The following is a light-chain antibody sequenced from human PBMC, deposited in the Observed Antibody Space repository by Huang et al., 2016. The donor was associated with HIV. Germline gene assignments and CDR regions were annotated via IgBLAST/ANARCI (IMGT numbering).Light chain of an antibody. J-gene: IGKJ4*01. V-gene: IGKV3-11*01. CDR1: QTIGTY. CDR2: DAS. Sequence: EIVLTQSPVTLSLSPGHRATLSCRASQTIGTYLAWYKQKSGQAPRLRIYDASKRAAGIPAMFSGSGSETDFTLTIDGLDPDDFAIYYCQQRSKWPLTFGGGTKVEMK. CDR3: QQRSKWPLT.